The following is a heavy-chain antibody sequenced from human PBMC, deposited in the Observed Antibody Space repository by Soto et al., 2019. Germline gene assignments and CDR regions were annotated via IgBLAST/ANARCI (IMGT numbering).Heavy chain of an antibody. D-gene: IGHD3-16*01. J-gene: IGHJ4*02. CDR1: GGSISSYY. V-gene: IGHV4-59*08. CDR3: ARHSSYAYFDY. CDR2: IYYSGST. Sequence: PSETLSLTCTVSGGSISSYYWSWIRRPPGKGLEWIGYIYYSGSTNYKPSLKSRVTISVDTSKNQFSLKLSSVTAADTAVYYCARHSSYAYFDYWGQGALVTVSS.